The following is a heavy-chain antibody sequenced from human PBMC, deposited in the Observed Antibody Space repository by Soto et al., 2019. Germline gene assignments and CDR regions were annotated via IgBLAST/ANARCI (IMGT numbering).Heavy chain of an antibody. CDR1: GFSFRSYG. J-gene: IGHJ4*02. CDR2: ISYDGRHE. Sequence: QVQLVESGGGVVQSGGSLRLSCAASGFSFRSYGMHWVRQAPGRGLEWVALISYDGRHEYYADSVKGRFTISRDNSHNTLILEMHSLRTDDTGPYYCAKLVERVGGVPVVAYWGRGTLVTVSS. D-gene: IGHD6-6*01. CDR3: AKLVERVGGVPVVAY. V-gene: IGHV3-30*18.